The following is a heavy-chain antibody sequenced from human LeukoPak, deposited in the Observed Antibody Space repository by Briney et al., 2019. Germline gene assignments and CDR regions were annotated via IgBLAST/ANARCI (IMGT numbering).Heavy chain of an antibody. V-gene: IGHV3-30*02. J-gene: IGHJ6*03. CDR2: IRYDGSNK. Sequence: GGSLRLSCAASGFTFSRYGMHWVRQAPGKGLEWVAFIRYDGSNKYYADSVKGRFTISRDNSKNTLYLQMNSLRAEDTAVYYCAKALYCSSTSCYPSPYYYYYMDVWGKGTTVTISS. CDR3: AKALYCSSTSCYPSPYYYYYMDV. CDR1: GFTFSRYG. D-gene: IGHD2-2*01.